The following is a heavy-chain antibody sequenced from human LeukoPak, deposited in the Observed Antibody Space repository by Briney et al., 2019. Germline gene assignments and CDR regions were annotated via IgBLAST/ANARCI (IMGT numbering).Heavy chain of an antibody. CDR3: ARGHGPSSSSIRNYGLDV. CDR2: INHSGST. J-gene: IGHJ6*02. V-gene: IGHV4-34*01. Sequence: SETLSLTCAAYGGSFSDYYWSWIRQPPGKGLEWVGEINHSGSTSYNPSLKRRVTISLDTSKNQFSLKMSSVTAADTAVYYCARGHGPSSSSIRNYGLDVWGQGTTVTVSS. D-gene: IGHD6-6*01. CDR1: GGSFSDYY.